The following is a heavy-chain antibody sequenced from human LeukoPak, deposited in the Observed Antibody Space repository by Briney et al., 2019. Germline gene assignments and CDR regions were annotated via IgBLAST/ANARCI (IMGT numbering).Heavy chain of an antibody. V-gene: IGHV3-7*01. CDR2: IRQDGSVQ. D-gene: IGHD1/OR15-1a*01. CDR1: GFTFSSYW. Sequence: GGSLRLSCAASGFTFSSYWMSWFRQAPGKGLEWVANIRQDGSVQNYVDSVKGRFTISRDNPKNSVYLQMSSLRAEDTAVYYCLVTTRSRGFDYWGQGTLVTVSS. CDR3: LVTTRSRGFDY. J-gene: IGHJ4*02.